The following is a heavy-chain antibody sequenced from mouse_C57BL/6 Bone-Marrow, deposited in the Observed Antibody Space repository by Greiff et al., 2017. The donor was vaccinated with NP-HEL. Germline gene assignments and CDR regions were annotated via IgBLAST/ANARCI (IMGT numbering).Heavy chain of an antibody. J-gene: IGHJ4*01. Sequence: EVMLVESGGGLVQPGGSLKLSCAASGFTFSDYYMYWVRQTPEKRLEWVAYISNGGGSTYYLHTVKGRFTISRDNAKNTLYLQMSRLKSEDTAMYYCARHEYYYAMDYWGQGTSVTVSS. CDR2: ISNGGGST. CDR1: GFTFSDYY. V-gene: IGHV5-12*01. CDR3: ARHEYYYAMDY.